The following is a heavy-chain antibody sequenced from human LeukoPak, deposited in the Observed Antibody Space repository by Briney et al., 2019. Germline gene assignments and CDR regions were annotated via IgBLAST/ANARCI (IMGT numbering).Heavy chain of an antibody. CDR2: IYTSGST. Sequence: PSETLSLTCTVSGGSTSSYYWSWIRQPAGKGLEWIGRIYTSGSTNYNPSLKSRVTMSVDTSKNQFSLKLSSVTAADTAVYYCARDQWEYCSSTSCYNFDYWGQGTLVTVSS. D-gene: IGHD2-2*02. J-gene: IGHJ4*02. CDR3: ARDQWEYCSSTSCYNFDY. V-gene: IGHV4-4*07. CDR1: GGSTSSYY.